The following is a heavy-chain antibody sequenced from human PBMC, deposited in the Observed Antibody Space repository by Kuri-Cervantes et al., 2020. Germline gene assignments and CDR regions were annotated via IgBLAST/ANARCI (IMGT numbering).Heavy chain of an antibody. V-gene: IGHV3-30-3*01. CDR1: GFTFSSYA. CDR2: ISYDGSNN. CDR3: AKDIRQVVGMDV. D-gene: IGHD1-14*01. Sequence: AGSLRLSCAASGFTFSSYAMHWVRQATGKGLEWVAVISYDGSNNYYADSVKGRFTIARDNSKNTLYLQMNSLRAEDTALYYCAKDIRQVVGMDVWGQGTTVTVSS. J-gene: IGHJ6*02.